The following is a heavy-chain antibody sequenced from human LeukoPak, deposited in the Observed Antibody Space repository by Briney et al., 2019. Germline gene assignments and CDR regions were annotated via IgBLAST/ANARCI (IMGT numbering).Heavy chain of an antibody. J-gene: IGHJ4*02. V-gene: IGHV1-69*06. D-gene: IGHD6-13*01. CDR2: IIPIFGTA. CDR3: ARSFVGSSSPTYYFDY. CDR1: GGTFSSYA. Sequence: GASVKVSCKTSGGTFSSYAISWVRQAPGQGLEWMGGIIPIFGTANYAQKFQGRVTITADKSTSTAYMELSSLRSEDTAVYYCARSFVGSSSPTYYFDYWGQGTLVTVSS.